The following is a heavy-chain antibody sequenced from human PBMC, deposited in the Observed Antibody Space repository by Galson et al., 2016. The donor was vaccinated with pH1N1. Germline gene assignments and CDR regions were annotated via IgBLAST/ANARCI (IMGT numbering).Heavy chain of an antibody. V-gene: IGHV3-7*03. D-gene: IGHD6-19*01. CDR1: RFTFSNYW. J-gene: IGHJ4*02. Sequence: SLRLSCAGSRFTFSNYWMTWVRQAPGKGLEWVANIKEDGSKRYYVDSVKGRFTISRDNAKNSLYLQMNSLRAEDTAVYYCARAMAGPDSYWGQGTLVTVSS. CDR3: ARAMAGPDSY. CDR2: IKEDGSKR.